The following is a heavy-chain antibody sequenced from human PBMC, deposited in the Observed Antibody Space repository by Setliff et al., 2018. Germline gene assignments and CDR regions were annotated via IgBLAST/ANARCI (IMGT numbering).Heavy chain of an antibody. CDR1: GGSISSSNW. CDR3: TVYNTGSSKDHY. D-gene: IGHD2-8*02. J-gene: IGHJ4*02. Sequence: SETLSLTCAVSGGSISSSNWWSWVRQPPGKGLEWTGEIYHSGSTNYNPSLKSRVTISVDTSKNQFSLKLSSVTAADTALYYCTVYNTGSSKDHYWGQGTPVTVSS. V-gene: IGHV4-4*02. CDR2: IYHSGST.